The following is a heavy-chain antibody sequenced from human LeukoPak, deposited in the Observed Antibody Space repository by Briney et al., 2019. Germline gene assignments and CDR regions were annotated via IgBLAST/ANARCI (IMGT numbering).Heavy chain of an antibody. Sequence: GGSLRLSCAASGFTFSSYSMNWVRQAPGKGLEWVSSISSSSYIYYADSVKSRFTISRDNAKNSLYLQMNSLRAEDTAVYYCAREVQWLGNYFDYWGQGTLVTVSS. CDR3: AREVQWLGNYFDY. D-gene: IGHD6-19*01. J-gene: IGHJ4*02. V-gene: IGHV3-21*01. CDR1: GFTFSSYS. CDR2: ISSSSYI.